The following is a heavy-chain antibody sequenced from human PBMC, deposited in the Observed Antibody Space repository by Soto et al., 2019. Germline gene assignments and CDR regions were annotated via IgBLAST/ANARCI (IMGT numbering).Heavy chain of an antibody. CDR1: GCSISIYY. CDR3: ARLDGYYHCMDV. D-gene: IGHD6-13*01. V-gene: IGHV4-59*08. J-gene: IGHJ6*03. Sequence: QVQLQESGPGLVKPSETLSLTCTVSGCSISIYYWTWLRQRPGQGLEWIGYIYYSGSTTYNPSRKSRVTISVDTSKTQFYLKLSSFTAADTALYYCARLDGYYHCMDVWGKWTTVTVSS. CDR2: IYYSGST.